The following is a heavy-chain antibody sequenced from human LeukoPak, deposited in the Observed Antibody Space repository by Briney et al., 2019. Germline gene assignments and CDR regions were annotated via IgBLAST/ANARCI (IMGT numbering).Heavy chain of an antibody. D-gene: IGHD2-2*01. V-gene: IGHV3-21*01. CDR1: GFTFSSYW. Sequence: GGSLRLSRAASGFTFSSYWMTWVRQAPGRGLEWVSSIGSTSSYLYYGDSVKGRFTISRDNAKNSLYLQMSSLRAEDTAVYYCARVRSGYCSGTSCPHSPFDIWGQGTMVTVSS. CDR2: IGSTSSYL. CDR3: ARVRSGYCSGTSCPHSPFDI. J-gene: IGHJ3*02.